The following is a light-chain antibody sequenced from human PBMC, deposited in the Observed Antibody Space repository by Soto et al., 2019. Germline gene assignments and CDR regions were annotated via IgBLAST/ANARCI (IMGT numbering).Light chain of an antibody. CDR1: QSVSSTY. V-gene: IGKV3-20*01. J-gene: IGKJ5*01. CDR2: GAS. Sequence: EIVLTQSPGTLSLSPGERATLSCRASQSVSSTYLAWYQQKPGQAPSLLIYGASTRATGIPARFSGSGSGTEFTLTISSLQSEDFAVYYCQQYGSSPITFGQGTRLEIK. CDR3: QQYGSSPIT.